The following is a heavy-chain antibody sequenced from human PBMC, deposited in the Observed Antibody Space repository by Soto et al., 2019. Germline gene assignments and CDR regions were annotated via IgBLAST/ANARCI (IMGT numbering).Heavy chain of an antibody. D-gene: IGHD5-18*01. Sequence: ASVKVSCKASGYTFTSYGISWVRQAPGQGLEWMGWISAYNGNTNYAQKLQGRVTMTTDTSTSTAYMELRSLRSDDTAVYYCARTHVDTAMVFYYYSYMDVWGKGTTVTVSS. CDR1: GYTFTSYG. V-gene: IGHV1-18*01. CDR2: ISAYNGNT. CDR3: ARTHVDTAMVFYYYSYMDV. J-gene: IGHJ6*03.